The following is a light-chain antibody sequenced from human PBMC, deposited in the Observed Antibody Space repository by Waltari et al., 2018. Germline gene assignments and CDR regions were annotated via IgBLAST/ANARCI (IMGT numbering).Light chain of an antibody. CDR1: KNDIETYNL. CDR2: EAT. Sequence: QSALTQPASLSGSPGQSITISCAGTKNDIETYNLVPWFQQFPGQAPNLLVSEATKRPSGVSYRFSGSKSGNTASLTISGLQAEDEADYYCCSYAGGSRVIFGGGTKLTVL. CDR3: CSYAGGSRVI. V-gene: IGLV2-23*01. J-gene: IGLJ2*01.